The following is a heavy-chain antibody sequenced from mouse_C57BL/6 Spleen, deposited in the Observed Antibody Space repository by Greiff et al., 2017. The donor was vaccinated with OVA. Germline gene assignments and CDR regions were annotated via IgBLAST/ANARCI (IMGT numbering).Heavy chain of an antibody. V-gene: IGHV1-59*01. J-gene: IGHJ3*01. CDR2: IDPSDSYT. D-gene: IGHD3-2*02. CDR3: ASPGSSGPWFAY. Sequence: QVQLQQPGAELVRPGTSVKLSCKASGYTFTSYWMHWVKQRPGQGLEWIGVIDPSDSYTNYNQKFKGKATLTVDTSSSTAYMQLSSLTSEDAAVYYCASPGSSGPWFAYWGQGTLVTVSA. CDR1: GYTFTSYW.